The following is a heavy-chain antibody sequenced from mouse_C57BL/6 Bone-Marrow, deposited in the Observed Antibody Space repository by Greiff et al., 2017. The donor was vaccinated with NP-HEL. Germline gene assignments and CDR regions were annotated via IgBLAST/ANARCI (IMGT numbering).Heavy chain of an antibody. Sequence: EVQLVESGGGLVQSGRSLRLSCATSGFTFSDFYMEWVRQAPGKGLEWIAASRNKANDYTTEYSASVKGRFIVSRDTSQSILYLQMNALRAEDTAIYYCARGPYGNYFYWYFDVWGTGTTVTVSS. CDR1: GFTFSDFY. D-gene: IGHD2-1*01. CDR2: SRNKANDYTT. J-gene: IGHJ1*03. V-gene: IGHV7-1*01. CDR3: ARGPYGNYFYWYFDV.